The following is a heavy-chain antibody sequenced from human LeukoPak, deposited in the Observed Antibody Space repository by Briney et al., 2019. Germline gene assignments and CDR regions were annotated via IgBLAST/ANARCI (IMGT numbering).Heavy chain of an antibody. CDR3: ARAVGIVVVPAAIPYMDV. CDR1: GGSISRHY. D-gene: IGHD2-2*02. J-gene: IGHJ6*03. V-gene: IGHV4-59*11. CDR2: IYYSGST. Sequence: SETLSLTCTVSGGSISRHYWSWIRQPPGKGLEWIGYIYYSGSTNYNPSLKSRVTISVDTSKNQFSLKLSSVTAADTAVYYCARAVGIVVVPAAIPYMDVWGKGTTVTVSS.